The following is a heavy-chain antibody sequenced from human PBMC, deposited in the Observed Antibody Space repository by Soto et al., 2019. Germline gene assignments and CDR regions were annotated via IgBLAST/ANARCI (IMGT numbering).Heavy chain of an antibody. J-gene: IGHJ6*02. CDR1: GGSISSYY. D-gene: IGHD6-19*01. V-gene: IGHV4-59*01. CDR3: ARTPYSSGWHYYYYGMDV. CDR2: IYYSGST. Sequence: SETLSLTCTVSGGSISSYYWSWIRQPPGKGLEWIGYIYYSGSTNYNPSLKSRVTISVDTSKNQFSLKLSSVTAADTAVYYCARTPYSSGWHYYYYGMDVWGRGTTVTVSS.